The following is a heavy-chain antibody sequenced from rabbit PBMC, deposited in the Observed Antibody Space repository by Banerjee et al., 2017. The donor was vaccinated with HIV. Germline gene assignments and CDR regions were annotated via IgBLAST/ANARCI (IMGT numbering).Heavy chain of an antibody. Sequence: ESGGDLVKPEGSLTLTCTASGFSFSSGYWMCWVRQAPGKGLEWIACIGAGSSGTTYYASWAKGRFTISKTSSTTVTLQMTSLTAADTATYFCARDLAGVIGWNFGVWGPGTLVTVS. V-gene: IGHV1S45*01. CDR2: IGAGSSGTT. CDR3: ARDLAGVIGWNFGV. D-gene: IGHD4-1*01. CDR1: GFSFSSGYW. J-gene: IGHJ4*01.